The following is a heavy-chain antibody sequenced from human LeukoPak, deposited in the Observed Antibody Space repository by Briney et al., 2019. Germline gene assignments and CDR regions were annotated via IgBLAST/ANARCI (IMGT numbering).Heavy chain of an antibody. CDR3: ARHSDYDILTGHLKNWFDP. J-gene: IGHJ5*02. Sequence: PSETLSLTCTVSGASISSDYWNWIRQPPGKGLEWIGYIHYTGTTNYNPSLKSRVTISVDTSKNQFSLKLSSVTAADTAVYYCARHSDYDILTGHLKNWFDPWGQGTLVTVSS. D-gene: IGHD3-9*01. CDR2: IHYTGTT. CDR1: GASISSDY. V-gene: IGHV4-59*08.